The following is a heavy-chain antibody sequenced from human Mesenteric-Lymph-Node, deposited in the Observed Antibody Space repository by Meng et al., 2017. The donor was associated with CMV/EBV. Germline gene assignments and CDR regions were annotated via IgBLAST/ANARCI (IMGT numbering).Heavy chain of an antibody. D-gene: IGHD1-26*01. CDR1: GFTFSDYY. CDR3: ARDLISEHDDAFDI. J-gene: IGHJ3*02. V-gene: IGHV3-11*04. Sequence: GESLKISCAASGFTFSDYYMSWIRQAPGKGLEWVSYISSSGSTIYYADSVKGRFTISRDNAKNSLYLQMNSLRAEDMAVYYCARDLISEHDDAFDIWGQGTMVTVSS. CDR2: ISSSGSTI.